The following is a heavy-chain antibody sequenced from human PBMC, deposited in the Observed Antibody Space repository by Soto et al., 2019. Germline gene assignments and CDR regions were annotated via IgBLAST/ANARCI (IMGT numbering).Heavy chain of an antibody. CDR1: GYTFTSYA. D-gene: IGHD2-2*01. CDR2: INAGNGNT. J-gene: IGHJ5*02. Sequence: SVKVSCKASGYTFTSYAMHWVRQAPGQRLEWMGWINAGNGNTKYSQKFQGRVTITRDTSASTAYMELSSLRSEDTAVYYCARDPRVVPAAHNWFDPWGQGTLVTVSS. CDR3: ARDPRVVPAAHNWFDP. V-gene: IGHV1-3*01.